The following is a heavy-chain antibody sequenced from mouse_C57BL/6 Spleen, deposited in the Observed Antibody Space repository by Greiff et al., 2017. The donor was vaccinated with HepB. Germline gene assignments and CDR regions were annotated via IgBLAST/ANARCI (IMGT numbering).Heavy chain of an antibody. CDR1: GYSITSGYY. J-gene: IGHJ3*01. CDR3: ARGLGITTVTPFAY. D-gene: IGHD1-1*01. CDR2: ISYDGSN. Sequence: EVKLQESGPGLVKPSQSLSLTCSVTGYSITSGYYWNWIRQFPGNKLEWMGYISYDGSNNYNPSLKNRISITRDTSKNQFFLKLNSVTTEDTATYYCARGLGITTVTPFAYWGQGTLVTVSA. V-gene: IGHV3-6*01.